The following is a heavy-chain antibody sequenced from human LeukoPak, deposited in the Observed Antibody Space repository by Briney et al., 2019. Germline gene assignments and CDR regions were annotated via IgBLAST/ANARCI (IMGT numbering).Heavy chain of an antibody. V-gene: IGHV3-23*01. CDR1: GFTFSSHG. D-gene: IGHD1-26*01. CDR2: ISPSGGIT. CDR3: AKDRIVGATSY. Sequence: PGGSLRLSCAASGFTFSSHGMNWVRQAPGKGLEWVSGISPSGGITYYTDSVKGRFTISRDNSKNTLYLQMNSLRAEDTAVYYCAKDRIVGATSYWGQGTLVTVSS. J-gene: IGHJ4*02.